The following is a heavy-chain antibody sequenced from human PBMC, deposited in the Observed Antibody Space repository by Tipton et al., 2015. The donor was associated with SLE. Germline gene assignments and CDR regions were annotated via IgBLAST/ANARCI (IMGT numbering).Heavy chain of an antibody. D-gene: IGHD1-14*01. V-gene: IGHV4-39*07. CDR2: IYFSGSAYST. J-gene: IGHJ4*02. CDR1: GDSISTTTSY. Sequence: TLSLTCTVSGDSISTTTSYWGWIRQPPGKGLEWIGDIYFSGSAYSTYYNPSLKSRLTISIDTSKNQFSLRLTSMTPADTALYYCARARRTTSSHFDYWGQGTLVTVSS. CDR3: ARARRTTSSHFDY.